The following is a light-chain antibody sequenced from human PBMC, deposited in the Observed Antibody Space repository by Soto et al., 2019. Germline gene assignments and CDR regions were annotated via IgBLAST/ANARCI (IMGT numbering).Light chain of an antibody. Sequence: QSALTQPASVSGSPGQSITISCTGTSSDVGGYNYVSWYRHHPGKAPKLMIYEVSNRPSGVSNRFSGSKSGNTASLTISGLQAEDEADYYCSSYTSSSPHVVFGGGTKLTVL. CDR1: SSDVGGYNY. CDR3: SSYTSSSPHVV. V-gene: IGLV2-14*01. CDR2: EVS. J-gene: IGLJ2*01.